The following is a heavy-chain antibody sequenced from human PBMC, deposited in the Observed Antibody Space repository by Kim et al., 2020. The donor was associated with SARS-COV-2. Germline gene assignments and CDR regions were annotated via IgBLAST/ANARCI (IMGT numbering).Heavy chain of an antibody. J-gene: IGHJ4*02. D-gene: IGHD3-10*01. V-gene: IGHV3-72*01. CDR1: GFTFSDHH. Sequence: GGSLRLSCAVSGFTFSDHHMDWVRQAPGKGLEWVGRSRKKTSSYTTEYAASVKGRFTVSRDDSKNSLYLQMNSLKTEDTAMYYCTRDWSKAGTSAFDYWCQGTLVTVSS. CDR2: SRKKTSSYTT. CDR3: TRDWSKAGTSAFDY.